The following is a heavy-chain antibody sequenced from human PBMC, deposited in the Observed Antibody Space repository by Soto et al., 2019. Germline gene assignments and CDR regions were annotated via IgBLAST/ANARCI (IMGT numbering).Heavy chain of an antibody. Sequence: QVQLVQSGAEVKKPGASVKVSCKASGYTFTSYGISWVRQAPGQGLEWMGWISAYNGNTNYAQKLQGRVTMTTDTSTSTAYLELMSLRSDDTAVYYCARDYDFWSGSLREWGFEYWGQGTLVTVSS. CDR2: ISAYNGNT. V-gene: IGHV1-18*04. D-gene: IGHD3-3*01. CDR3: ARDYDFWSGSLREWGFEY. CDR1: GYTFTSYG. J-gene: IGHJ4*02.